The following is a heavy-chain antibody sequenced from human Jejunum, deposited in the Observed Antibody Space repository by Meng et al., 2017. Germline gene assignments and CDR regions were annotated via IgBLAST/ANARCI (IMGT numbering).Heavy chain of an antibody. J-gene: IGHJ4*02. CDR3: AGRSYNYDDYFDF. V-gene: IGHV1-2*06. Sequence: QVQREQSGAELRKPGASVKVSCRASGYTLNGFYMHWVRQAPGQGLEWMGRINTNTGGTNYAQNFKGSITLTRDTSTVYMEVNRLRSDDTAMYYCAGRSYNYDDYFDFWGRGTLVTVSS. CDR1: GYTLNGFY. D-gene: IGHD5-24*01. CDR2: INTNTGGT.